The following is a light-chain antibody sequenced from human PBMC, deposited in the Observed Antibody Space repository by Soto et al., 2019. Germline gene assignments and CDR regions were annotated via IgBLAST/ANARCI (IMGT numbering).Light chain of an antibody. Sequence: QSVLTQPASVSGSPGQSITISCTGTSSDVGGYNYVSWYQQHPGKAPKVMIYDVSKRPSGVSNRFSGSKSGNTASLTISGLQAEDEADYYCSSYTSRSTLYVFGTGTQLTVL. CDR3: SSYTSRSTLYV. CDR2: DVS. CDR1: SSDVGGYNY. J-gene: IGLJ1*01. V-gene: IGLV2-14*01.